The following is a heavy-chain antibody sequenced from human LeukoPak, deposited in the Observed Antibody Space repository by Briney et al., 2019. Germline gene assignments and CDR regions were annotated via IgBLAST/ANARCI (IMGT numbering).Heavy chain of an antibody. D-gene: IGHD1-14*01. V-gene: IGHV3-30-3*01. CDR3: VGDRIPGPPDYFDY. CDR2: ISHEGSIQ. Sequence: PGRSLRLSCAASGFTFSTLTMYWVRQAPGKGLEWVAVISHEGSIQYYADSVGGRFTISRDNSKKTVSLQMNSLRGEDTAVYFCVGDRIPGPPDYFDYWGQGTLVTVSS. J-gene: IGHJ4*02. CDR1: GFTFSTLT.